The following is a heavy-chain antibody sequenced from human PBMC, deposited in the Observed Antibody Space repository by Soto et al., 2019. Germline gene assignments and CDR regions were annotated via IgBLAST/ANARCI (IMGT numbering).Heavy chain of an antibody. D-gene: IGHD6-13*01. CDR2: ILPIFGTA. CDR1: GGTFSSYA. Sequence: QVQLVQSGAEVKKPGSSVKVSCKASGGTFSSYAISWVRQAPGQGLEWMGGILPIFGTANYAQKFQGRVTITADESTTTAYMELSSLRSEDTAVYYCARDLYSSSWYANYYGMDVWGQGTTVTVSS. CDR3: ARDLYSSSWYANYYGMDV. J-gene: IGHJ6*02. V-gene: IGHV1-69*01.